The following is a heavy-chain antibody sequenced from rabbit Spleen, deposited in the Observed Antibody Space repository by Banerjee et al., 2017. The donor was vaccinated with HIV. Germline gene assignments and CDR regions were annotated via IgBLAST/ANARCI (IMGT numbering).Heavy chain of an antibody. Sequence: QEQLKETGGGLVQPGGSLTLTCKASGLDFNSNAFMCWVRQAPGKGLEWIACIYTGSSGSTYYASWAKGRFTISKTSSTTVTLQMTSLTGADTATYFCGRSATYGVIYYGGGTRLDLWGPGTLVTVS. CDR2: IYTGSSGST. D-gene: IGHD4-2*01. CDR3: GRSATYGVIYYGGGTRLDL. CDR1: GLDFNSNAF. V-gene: IGHV1S45*01. J-gene: IGHJ3*01.